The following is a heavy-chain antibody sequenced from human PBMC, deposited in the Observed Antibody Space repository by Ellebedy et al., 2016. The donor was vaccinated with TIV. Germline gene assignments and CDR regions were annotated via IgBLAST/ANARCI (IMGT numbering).Heavy chain of an antibody. V-gene: IGHV3-15*01. Sequence: GESLKISCAASGLTFSNNAMSWVRQAPGKGLEWVGRIKRKTDGGTTDYAAPVKGRFTISRDDSKNTLYLQMNSLKTEDTAVYYCTTDPSGYNYGYSDYWGQGTLVTVSS. J-gene: IGHJ4*02. D-gene: IGHD5-18*01. CDR3: TTDPSGYNYGYSDY. CDR1: GLTFSNNA. CDR2: IKRKTDGGTT.